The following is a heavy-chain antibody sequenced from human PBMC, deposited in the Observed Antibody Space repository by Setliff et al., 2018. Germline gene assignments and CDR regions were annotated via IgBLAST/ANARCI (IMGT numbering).Heavy chain of an antibody. CDR3: ARGGPLFDY. D-gene: IGHD3-16*01. Sequence: GGSLRLSCAASGFTFSSYAMSWVRPAPGKGLEWVSAISGSGASTYYADSLKGRFTISRDNAKNSLYLQMNSLRAEDTAVYYCARGGPLFDYWGQGTLVTVSS. CDR2: ISGSGAST. J-gene: IGHJ4*02. CDR1: GFTFSSYA. V-gene: IGHV3-23*01.